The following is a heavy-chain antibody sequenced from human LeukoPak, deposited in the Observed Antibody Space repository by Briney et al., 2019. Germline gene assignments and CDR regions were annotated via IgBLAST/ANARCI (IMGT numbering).Heavy chain of an antibody. V-gene: IGHV3-15*01. CDR3: TTDIVLMVYAIRCGY. J-gene: IGHJ4*02. Sequence: GGSLRLSCAASGFTFSNAWMSWVRQAPGKGLEWIGRIKSKTDGGTTDYAAPVKGRFTISRDDSKNTLYLQMNSLKTEYTAVYYCTTDIVLMVYAIRCGYWGQGTLVTVSS. CDR1: GFTFSNAW. CDR2: IKSKTDGGTT. D-gene: IGHD2-8*01.